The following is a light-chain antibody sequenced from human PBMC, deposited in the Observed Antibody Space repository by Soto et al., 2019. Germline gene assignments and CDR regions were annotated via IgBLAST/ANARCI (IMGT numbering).Light chain of an antibody. V-gene: IGLV3-21*02. CDR3: QVWVTGSAHPNVL. CDR1: NIGRKS. CDR2: DDS. Sequence: SSELTQSPSVSVAPGQTATITCAGDNIGRKSVHWYQQKPGQAARLVVYDDSDRPSGIPERFSGSNSGNTATLTISRVEAGDEADYYCQVWVTGSAHPNVLFGGGTKLTVL. J-gene: IGLJ3*02.